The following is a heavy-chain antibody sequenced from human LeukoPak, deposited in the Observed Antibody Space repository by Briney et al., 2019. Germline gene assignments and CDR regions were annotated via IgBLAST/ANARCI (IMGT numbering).Heavy chain of an antibody. CDR3: AKDKSSSWYFWVDP. CDR1: GFTFSSYS. V-gene: IGHV3-21*01. CDR2: ISSSSSYI. Sequence: GGSLRLSCAASGFTFSSYSMNWVRQAPGKGLEWVSSISSSSSYIYYADSVKGRFTISRDNAKNSLYLQMNSLRAEDTAVYYCAKDKSSSWYFWVDPWGQGTLVTVSS. D-gene: IGHD6-13*01. J-gene: IGHJ5*02.